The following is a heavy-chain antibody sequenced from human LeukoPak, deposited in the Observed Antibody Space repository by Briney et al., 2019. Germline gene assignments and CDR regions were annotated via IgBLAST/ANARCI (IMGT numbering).Heavy chain of an antibody. Sequence: GGSLRLSCAASGFTFSSYSMNWVRQAPGKGLEWVPSISSNSIYVFYADSMKGRFTISRDNAKNSLSLQMNSLRAEDTAVYYCARDQVDRIWYFDYWGQGTLVTVSS. CDR1: GFTFSSYS. CDR2: ISSNSIYV. CDR3: ARDQVDRIWYFDY. J-gene: IGHJ4*02. D-gene: IGHD1-14*01. V-gene: IGHV3-21*01.